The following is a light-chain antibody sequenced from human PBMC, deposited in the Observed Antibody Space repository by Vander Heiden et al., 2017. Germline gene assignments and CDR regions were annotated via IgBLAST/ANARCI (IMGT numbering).Light chain of an antibody. CDR1: NSNTGAGYD. CDR3: QSYDSSLSGWV. CDR2: GNT. J-gene: IGLJ3*02. V-gene: IGLV1-40*01. Sequence: QSLLTPPPSASGAPGQRVTISCTGSNSNTGAGYDVHWYQLLPGTAPKLLIFGNTNRPSGVPDRFSGSRSGTSASLAITGLQTEDEADYYCQSYDSSLSGWVFGGGTKLTVL.